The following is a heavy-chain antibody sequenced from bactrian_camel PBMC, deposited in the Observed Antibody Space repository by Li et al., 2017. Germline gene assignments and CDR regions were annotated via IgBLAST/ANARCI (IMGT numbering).Heavy chain of an antibody. CDR2: ISTGGGTT. V-gene: IGHV3S40*01. CDR3: AAGWDNRYMWYQTPAYSL. J-gene: IGHJ4*01. Sequence: DVQLVESGGGLVQPGGSLRLSCAASGFTFSDYAMDWVRQAPGKGLEWVSAISTGGGTTNYADSVKGRFTISQDSGGNTLHLQMSSLKPEDTAMYYCAAGWDNRYMWYQTPAYSLWGQGTQVTVS. CDR1: GFTFSDYA. D-gene: IGHD2*01.